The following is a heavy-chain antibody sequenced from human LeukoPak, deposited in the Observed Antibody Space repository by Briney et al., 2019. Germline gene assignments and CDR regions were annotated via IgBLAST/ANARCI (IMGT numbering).Heavy chain of an antibody. CDR2: ISSTDTT. V-gene: IGHV3-11*01. CDR1: GFTFSDYY. CDR3: ARGIRGSDPDY. Sequence: GGSLRLSCAASGFTFSDYYMTWIRQAPRKGLEWVSYISSTDTTYYADSVKGRFTVSRDNAKNSLFLQMHSLRAEDTAVYYCARGIRGSDPDYWGQGTLLTVSS. J-gene: IGHJ4*02. D-gene: IGHD5-12*01.